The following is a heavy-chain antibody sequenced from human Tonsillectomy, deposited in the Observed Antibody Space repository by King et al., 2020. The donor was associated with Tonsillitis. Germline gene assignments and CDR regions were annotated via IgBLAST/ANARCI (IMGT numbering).Heavy chain of an antibody. J-gene: IGHJ4*02. D-gene: IGHD3-16*01. CDR2: IRAYNGNT. CDR1: GYTFTSYG. Sequence: QLVQSGAEVKKPGASVKVSCKASGYTFTSYGISWVRQAPGQRREWMGWIRAYNGNTNYAQKLQGRVTMTTDTSTSTAYMELRSRRSDDTAVYYCARDAMYYYYVWGSSFDYWGQGTLVTVSS. V-gene: IGHV1-18*01. CDR3: ARDAMYYYYVWGSSFDY.